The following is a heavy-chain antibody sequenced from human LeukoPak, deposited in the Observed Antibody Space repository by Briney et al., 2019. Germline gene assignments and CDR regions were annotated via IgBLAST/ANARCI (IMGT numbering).Heavy chain of an antibody. D-gene: IGHD5-12*01. CDR3: ARASRGYSGYEGLDY. V-gene: IGHV3-30-3*01. Sequence: PPGRSLRLSCAASGFTFSSYAMHWARQAPGKGLEWGAVISYDASNKYDADSVKGRFTISRDNSKNTLYLQMNSLRVEDTAVYYCARASRGYSGYEGLDYWGQGTVVTVSS. CDR2: ISYDASNK. J-gene: IGHJ4*02. CDR1: GFTFSSYA.